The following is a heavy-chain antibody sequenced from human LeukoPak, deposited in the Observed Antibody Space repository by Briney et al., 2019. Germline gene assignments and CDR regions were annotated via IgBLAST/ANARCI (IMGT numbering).Heavy chain of an antibody. CDR2: INPSGGST. CDR1: GYTFTSNY. Sequence: ASVKVSCKASGYTFTSNYIHWVRQAPGQGLEWMGIINPSGGSTSYAQKFQGRVTMTRDTSTSTVYMELSSLRSEDTAVYYCARSSYDSSGYYGDFDYWGQGTLVTVSS. J-gene: IGHJ4*02. D-gene: IGHD3-22*01. V-gene: IGHV1-46*01. CDR3: ARSSYDSSGYYGDFDY.